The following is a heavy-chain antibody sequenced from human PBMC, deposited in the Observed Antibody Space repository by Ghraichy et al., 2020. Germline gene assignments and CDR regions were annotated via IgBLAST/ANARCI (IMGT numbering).Heavy chain of an antibody. CDR3: AREGPLVRATYIDY. Sequence: SETLSLTCAVYGGSFSGYYWSWIRQPPGKRLEWIGEINHSGSTNYNPSLKSRVTISVDTSKNQFSLKLSSVTAADTAVYYCAREGPLVRATYIDYWGQGTLVTVSS. CDR2: INHSGST. CDR1: GGSFSGYY. J-gene: IGHJ4*02. V-gene: IGHV4-34*01. D-gene: IGHD3-10*01.